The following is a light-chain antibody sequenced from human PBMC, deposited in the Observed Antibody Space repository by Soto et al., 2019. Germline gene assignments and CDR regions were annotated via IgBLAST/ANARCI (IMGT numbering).Light chain of an antibody. CDR2: EVS. Sequence: QSALTQPASVSGSPGQSITISCTGTSSDVGGYNFVSWYQQHPGKAPKLIIYEVSHRPSGVSNRFSGSKSGNTASLTISGLQAEDEADYYCTSYTSSSARVFGGGTKVTVL. CDR3: TSYTSSSARV. CDR1: SSDVGGYNF. J-gene: IGLJ3*02. V-gene: IGLV2-14*01.